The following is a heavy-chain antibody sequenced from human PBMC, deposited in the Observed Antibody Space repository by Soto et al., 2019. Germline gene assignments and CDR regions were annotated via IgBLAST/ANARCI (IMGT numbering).Heavy chain of an antibody. V-gene: IGHV4-39*01. J-gene: IGHJ4*02. Sequence: KTSETLSLTCTVSGGSISSSSYYWGWIRQPPGKGLEWIGSIYYSGSTYYNPSLKSRVTISVDTSKNQFSLKLSSVTAADTAVYYCASIHPVIDYWGQGTLVTVSS. CDR1: GGSISSSSYY. CDR2: IYYSGST. CDR3: ASIHPVIDY.